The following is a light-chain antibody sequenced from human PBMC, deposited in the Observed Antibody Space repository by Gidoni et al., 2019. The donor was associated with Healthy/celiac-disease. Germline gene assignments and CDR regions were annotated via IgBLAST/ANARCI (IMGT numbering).Light chain of an antibody. CDR1: QSRLHSNGYNY. J-gene: IGKJ3*01. V-gene: IGKV2-28*01. CDR3: MQALQTPFT. Sequence: DIVMTQSPLSLPVTPGEPASISCRSSQSRLHSNGYNYLDWYLQKPGQSPQLLIYLGSNRASGVPDRFSGSGSGTDFTLKISRVEAEDVGVYYCMQALQTPFTFGPGTKVDI. CDR2: LGS.